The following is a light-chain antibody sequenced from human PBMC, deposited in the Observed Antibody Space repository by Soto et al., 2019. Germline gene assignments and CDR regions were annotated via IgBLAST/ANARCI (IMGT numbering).Light chain of an antibody. Sequence: QSVLAQPPSVSAAPGQKVTISCSGSFYNIGNNYVSWYQQLPGTAPKLLIYDINKRPSGIPDRFSGSKSGTSATLGITGLQAGDEADYFCGTWASSLSIFVFGPGTKVTVL. V-gene: IGLV1-51*01. CDR1: FYNIGNNY. J-gene: IGLJ1*01. CDR2: DIN. CDR3: GTWASSLSIFV.